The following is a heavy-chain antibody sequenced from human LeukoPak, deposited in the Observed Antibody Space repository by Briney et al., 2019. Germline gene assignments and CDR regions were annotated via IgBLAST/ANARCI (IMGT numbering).Heavy chain of an antibody. CDR3: ASELRFLEFDY. CDR2: ISYDGSNK. V-gene: IGHV3-30*03. Sequence: PGGSLRLSCAASGFTFSSYGMHWVRQAPGKGLEWVAVISYDGSNKYYADSVKGRFTISRDNSKNTLYLQMNSLRAEDTAVYYCASELRFLEFDYWGQGTLVTVSS. D-gene: IGHD3-3*01. CDR1: GFTFSSYG. J-gene: IGHJ4*02.